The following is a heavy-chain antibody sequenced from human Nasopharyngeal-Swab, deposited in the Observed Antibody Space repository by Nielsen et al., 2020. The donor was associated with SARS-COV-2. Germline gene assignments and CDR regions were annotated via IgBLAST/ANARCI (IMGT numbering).Heavy chain of an antibody. Sequence: GESLKISCVASGFPFNDVGMHWVRQAPGKGLEWVGRIKSKVDGGRTDYAAPVKDRFIISRDDSKNMLYVQMNSLRTEDTAVYYCSTNKYRSGDDRWGQGTLVTVSS. CDR1: GFPFNDVG. D-gene: IGHD3-3*01. CDR3: STNKYRSGDDR. J-gene: IGHJ5*02. V-gene: IGHV3-15*01. CDR2: IKSKVDGGRT.